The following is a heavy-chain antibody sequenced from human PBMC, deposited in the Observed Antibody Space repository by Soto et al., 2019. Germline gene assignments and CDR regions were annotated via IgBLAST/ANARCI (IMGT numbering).Heavy chain of an antibody. D-gene: IGHD2-15*01. CDR3: ARVHCSGGSCYSVFFAYGMDV. J-gene: IGHJ6*02. CDR1: GFTFSSYA. Sequence: PGGSLRLSCAASGFTFSSYAMHWVRQAPGKGLEWVAVISYDGSNKYYADSVKGRFTISRDNSKNTLYLQMNSLRAEDTAVYYCARVHCSGGSCYSVFFAYGMDVWGQGTTVTVSS. V-gene: IGHV3-30-3*01. CDR2: ISYDGSNK.